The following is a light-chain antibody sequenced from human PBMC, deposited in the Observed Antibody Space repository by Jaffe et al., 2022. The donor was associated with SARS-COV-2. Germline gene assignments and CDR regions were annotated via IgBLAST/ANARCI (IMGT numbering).Light chain of an antibody. CDR2: DTF. CDR3: QQRRNWPLT. CDR1: QSVSNY. J-gene: IGKJ1*01. V-gene: IGKV3-11*01. Sequence: EIVLTQSPATLSLSPGDTATLTCRASQSVSNYLAWYQHQPGQAPRLLIYDTFNRATGIPARFSGSGSGTDFTLTISGLAPEDFAVYYCQQRRNWPLTFGQGTKVEIK.